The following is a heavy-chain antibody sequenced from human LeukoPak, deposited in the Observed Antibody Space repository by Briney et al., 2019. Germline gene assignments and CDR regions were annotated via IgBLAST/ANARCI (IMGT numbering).Heavy chain of an antibody. D-gene: IGHD2-21*02. CDR3: ARDHCGGDCYSGRNWFDP. J-gene: IGHJ5*02. CDR2: IYTSGST. Sequence: PSETLSLTCTVSGGSISSCYWSWIRQPAGKGLEWIGRIYTSGSTNYNPSLKSRVTMSVDTSKNQFSLKLSSVTAADTAVYYCARDHCGGDCYSGRNWFDPWGQGTLVTVSS. V-gene: IGHV4-4*07. CDR1: GGSISSCY.